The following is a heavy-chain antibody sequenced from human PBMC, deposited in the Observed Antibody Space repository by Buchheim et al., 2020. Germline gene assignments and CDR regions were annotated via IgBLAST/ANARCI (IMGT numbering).Heavy chain of an antibody. D-gene: IGHD3-9*01. CDR3: AKDGELRYFDWLFANYGMDV. J-gene: IGHJ6*02. CDR2: ISYDGSNK. Sequence: QVQLVESGGGVVQPGRSLRLSCAASGFTFSSYCMHWVRQAPGRWLEWVAVISYDGSNKYYADSVKGRLTISRDNSKNTLYMKMNSLRAEETAVYYCAKDGELRYFDWLFANYGMDVWGQGTT. CDR1: GFTFSSYC. V-gene: IGHV3-30*18.